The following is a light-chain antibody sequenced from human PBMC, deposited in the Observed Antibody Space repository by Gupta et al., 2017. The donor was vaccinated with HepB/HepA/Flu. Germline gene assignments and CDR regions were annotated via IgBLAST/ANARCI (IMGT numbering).Light chain of an antibody. CDR2: DNN. V-gene: IGLV1-51*01. CDR1: SSNIGNNY. J-gene: IGLJ3*02. Sequence: QSVLTQPPSVSAAPGQKVTISCSGSSSNIGNNYVSWYQQLPGTAPKLLIYDNNKRPSGMPDRVSGSKSGTSATLGITGLPTGDEADYYCGTWDSSLSAGWVFGGGTKVTVL. CDR3: GTWDSSLSAGWV.